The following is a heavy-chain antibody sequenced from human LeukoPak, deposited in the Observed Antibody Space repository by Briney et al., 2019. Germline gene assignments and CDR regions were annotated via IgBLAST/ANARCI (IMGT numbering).Heavy chain of an antibody. CDR1: GFTFSSYS. CDR2: IKQDGSEK. J-gene: IGHJ4*02. V-gene: IGHV3-7*04. CDR3: TGETYYFDY. Sequence: GGSLRLSCAASGFTFSSYSMNWVRQAPGKGLEWVANIKQDGSEKYYVDSVKGRFAISRDNAKNSLYLQMNSLRAEDTAVYYCTGETYYFDYWGQGALVTVSS.